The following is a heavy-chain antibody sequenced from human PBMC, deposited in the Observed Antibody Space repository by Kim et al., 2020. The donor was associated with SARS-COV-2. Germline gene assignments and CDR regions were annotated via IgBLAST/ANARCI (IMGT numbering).Heavy chain of an antibody. CDR3: ARGGLFYSSSSPNWFDP. V-gene: IGHV1-69*13. CDR1: GGTFSSYA. J-gene: IGHJ5*02. D-gene: IGHD6-6*01. CDR2: IIPIFGTA. Sequence: SVKVSCKASGGTFSSYAISWVRQAPGQGLEWMGGIIPIFGTANYAQKFQGRVTITADESTSTAYMELSSLRSEDTAVYYCARGGLFYSSSSPNWFDPWGQGGLVTVS.